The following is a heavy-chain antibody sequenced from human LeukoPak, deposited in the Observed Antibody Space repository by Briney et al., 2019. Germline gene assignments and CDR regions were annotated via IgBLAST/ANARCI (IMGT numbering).Heavy chain of an antibody. CDR1: GYSFTNSW. CDR3: SAFGVVINDAFDI. CDR2: IYPGDSDT. V-gene: IGHV5-51*01. J-gene: IGHJ3*02. D-gene: IGHD3-3*01. Sequence: GESLKISCKGSGYSFTNSWIGWVRQMPGKGLEWMGIIYPGDSDTRYSPSFQGQVAISADKSISTAYLQWSSLKASDTAMYYCSAFGVVINDAFDIWGQGTMVTVSS.